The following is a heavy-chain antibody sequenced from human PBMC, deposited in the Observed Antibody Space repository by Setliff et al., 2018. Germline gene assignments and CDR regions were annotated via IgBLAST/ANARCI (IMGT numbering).Heavy chain of an antibody. CDR3: ANYEQRPRNLDY. CDR2: ISNSGGEI. J-gene: IGHJ4*02. V-gene: IGHV3-23*01. CDR1: GFTFNNYF. D-gene: IGHD6-25*01. Sequence: GGSLSLSCAASGFTFNNYFMIWVRQAPGKGLEWVSSISNSGGEIHYEDSVKGRFTISRDNPRSTLYLQMNSLRAEDTALYYCANYEQRPRNLDYWGQGTLVTVSS.